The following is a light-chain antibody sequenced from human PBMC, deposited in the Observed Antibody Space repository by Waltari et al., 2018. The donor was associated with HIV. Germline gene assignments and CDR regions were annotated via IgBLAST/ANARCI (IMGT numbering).Light chain of an antibody. J-gene: IGKJ1*01. Sequence: EIGMTWSPETLYVSPGERVTLSCMASQSINTNLAWYQQKPGQAPRLLIHDASIRATDIPARFSGSGSGTGFTLTISSLQSEDFATYYCQQHHRLWTFGQGTKVEIK. CDR2: DAS. V-gene: IGKV3-15*01. CDR1: QSINTN. CDR3: QQHHRLWT.